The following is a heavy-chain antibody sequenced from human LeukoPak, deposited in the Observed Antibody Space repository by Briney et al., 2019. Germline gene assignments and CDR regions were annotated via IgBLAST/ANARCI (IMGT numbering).Heavy chain of an antibody. V-gene: IGHV4-34*01. CDR2: INHSGST. CDR3: ARGSLYYDFWSGYIRSEYLQH. D-gene: IGHD3-3*01. J-gene: IGHJ1*01. Sequence: SETLSLTCAVYGGSFSGYYWSWIRQPPGKGLEWIGEINHSGSTNYNPSLKSRVTISVDTSKNQFSLKLSSVTAADTAVYYCARGSLYYDFWSGYIRSEYLQHWGQGTLVTVSS. CDR1: GGSFSGYY.